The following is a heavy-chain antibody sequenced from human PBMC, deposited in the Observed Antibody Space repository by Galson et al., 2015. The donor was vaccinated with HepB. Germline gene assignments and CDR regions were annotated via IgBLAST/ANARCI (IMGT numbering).Heavy chain of an antibody. Sequence: SLRLSCAASGFTFSSYSMNWVRQAPGKGLEWVSSISSSSSYIYYADSVKGRFTISRDNAKNSLYPQMNSLRAEDTAVYYCARDHVVAGPIGEYYYYYGMDVWGQGTTVTVSS. D-gene: IGHD6-19*01. CDR1: GFTFSSYS. CDR3: ARDHVVAGPIGEYYYYYGMDV. J-gene: IGHJ6*02. V-gene: IGHV3-21*01. CDR2: ISSSSSYI.